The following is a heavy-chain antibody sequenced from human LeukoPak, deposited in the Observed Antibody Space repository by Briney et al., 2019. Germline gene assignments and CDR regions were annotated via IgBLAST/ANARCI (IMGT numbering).Heavy chain of an antibody. CDR1: GFTFSSYW. CDR3: AKGGYSSGWTGWFDP. V-gene: IGHV3-74*01. CDR2: INPGGSST. J-gene: IGHJ5*02. Sequence: GGSLRLSCAASGFTFSSYWMHWVRQVPGKGLVWVSRINPGGSSTAYADSVKGRFTISRDNAKNSLYLQMNGLRAEDTALYYCAKGGYSSGWTGWFDPWGQGTLVTVSS. D-gene: IGHD6-19*01.